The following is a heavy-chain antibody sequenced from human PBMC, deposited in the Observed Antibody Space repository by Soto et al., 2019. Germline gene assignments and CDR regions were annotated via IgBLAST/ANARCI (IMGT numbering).Heavy chain of an antibody. CDR1: GFTFSSTD. J-gene: IGHJ3*01. CDR2: IYSGGST. V-gene: IGHV3-53*01. Sequence: EVQLVESGGGLIQPGGSLRLSCAASGFTFSSTDINWVRQAPGKGLEWVSLIYSGGSTYYADSVKGRFTISRDNSKNTLYLQMSSLRAEDTAVYYCATRPLLPGAPWGQGTMVTVSS. CDR3: ATRPLLPGAP. D-gene: IGHD3-22*01.